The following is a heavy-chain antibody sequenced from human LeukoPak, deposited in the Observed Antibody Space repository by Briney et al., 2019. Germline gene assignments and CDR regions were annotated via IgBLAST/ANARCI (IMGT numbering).Heavy chain of an antibody. CDR1: GYTFTGYY. CDR2: IIPNSGGT. Sequence: ASVKVSCKASGYTFTGYYMHWVRQAPGQGLEWMGRIIPNSGGTNYAQKFQGRVTMTREMSISTAYMELSRLRSDDTAVYYCARTEEFDYWGQGTLVTVSS. CDR3: ARTEEFDY. V-gene: IGHV1-2*06. J-gene: IGHJ4*02.